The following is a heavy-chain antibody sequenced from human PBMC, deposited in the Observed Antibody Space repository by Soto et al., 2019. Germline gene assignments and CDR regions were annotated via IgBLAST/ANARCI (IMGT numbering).Heavy chain of an antibody. V-gene: IGHV1-18*04. D-gene: IGHD3-10*01. CDR1: GYTFTSYG. CDR2: ISAYNGNT. Sequence: GASVKVSCKASGYTFTSYGISWVRQAPGQGLEWMGWISAYNGNTNYAQKLQGRVTMTTDTSTSTAYMELRSLRSDDTAVYYCAKGEVRGIIPSYFDYWGLGTLVTVSS. J-gene: IGHJ4*02. CDR3: AKGEVRGIIPSYFDY.